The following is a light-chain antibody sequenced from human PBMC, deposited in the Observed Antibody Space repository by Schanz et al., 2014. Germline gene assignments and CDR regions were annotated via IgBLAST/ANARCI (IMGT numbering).Light chain of an antibody. V-gene: IGKV1-5*01. CDR3: QQYTSSPYT. Sequence: DIQMTQSPSTLSASVGDRVTITCRASQSISSWLAWYQQKPGKAPKLLIYDASSLESGVPSRFSGSGSGTEFTLTISSLQPDDFATFYCQQYTSSPYTFGQGTKLEIK. CDR1: QSISSW. J-gene: IGKJ2*01. CDR2: DAS.